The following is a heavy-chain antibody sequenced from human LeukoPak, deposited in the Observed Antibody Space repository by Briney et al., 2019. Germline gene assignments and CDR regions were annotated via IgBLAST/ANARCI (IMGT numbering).Heavy chain of an antibody. CDR2: INHSGST. CDR3: AKSVTAITGRKSPFDY. V-gene: IGHV4-34*01. CDR1: GGSFSGYY. D-gene: IGHD2-21*02. J-gene: IGHJ4*02. Sequence: PSEALSLTCAVYGGSFSGYYWSWIRHPPGKGLEWIGEINHSGSTNYNPSLKSRVTISVDTSKNQFSLKLSSVTAADTAVYYCAKSVTAITGRKSPFDYWGQGTLVTVSS.